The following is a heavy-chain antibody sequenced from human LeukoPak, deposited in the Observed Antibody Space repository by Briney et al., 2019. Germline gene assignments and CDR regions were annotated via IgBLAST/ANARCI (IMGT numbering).Heavy chain of an antibody. V-gene: IGHV4-59*12. CDR3: ASALPFQLVH. J-gene: IGHJ4*02. CDR2: IYYSGST. D-gene: IGHD1-1*01. CDR1: GGSISSYY. Sequence: TSETLSLTCTVSGGSISSYYWNWIRQPPGRGLEWIGYIYYSGSTNYNPSLKSRVTISVDTSKNQFSLKLTSVTAADTAVYYCASALPFQLVHWGQGTLVTVSS.